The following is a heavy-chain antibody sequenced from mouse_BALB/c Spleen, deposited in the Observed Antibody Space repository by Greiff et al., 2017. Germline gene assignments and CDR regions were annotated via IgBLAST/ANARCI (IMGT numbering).Heavy chain of an antibody. Sequence: QVQLKESGPGLVAPSQSLSITCTVSGFSLTSYGVHWVRQPPGKGLEWLGVIWAGGSTNYNSALMSRLSISKDNSKSQVFLKMNSLQTDDTARYYCARAGNYGAMDYWGQGTSVTVSS. CDR2: IWAGGST. V-gene: IGHV2-9*02. D-gene: IGHD2-1*01. CDR1: GFSLTSYG. J-gene: IGHJ4*01. CDR3: ARAGNYGAMDY.